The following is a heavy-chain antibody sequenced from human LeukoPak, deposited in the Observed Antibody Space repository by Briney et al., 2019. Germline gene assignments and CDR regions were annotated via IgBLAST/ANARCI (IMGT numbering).Heavy chain of an antibody. V-gene: IGHV3-11*04. Sequence: PGGSLRLSCAASGFTFSDYYMTWIRQAPGKGLEWLSYISNTGYSMYYADSLQGRFTISRDNNKRSLYLEIKNLRAEDTAVYFCARDRYSGYDGNYYHYWGQGPPVTVSS. D-gene: IGHD5-12*01. CDR1: GFTFSDYY. CDR2: ISNTGYSM. CDR3: ARDRYSGYDGNYYHY. J-gene: IGHJ4*02.